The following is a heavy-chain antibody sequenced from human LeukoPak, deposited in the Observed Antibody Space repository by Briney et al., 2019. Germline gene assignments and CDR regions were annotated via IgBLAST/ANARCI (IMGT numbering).Heavy chain of an antibody. CDR1: GGTFSSYA. CDR3: ARGFEDSSSMGYFDY. D-gene: IGHD6-6*01. V-gene: IGHV1-69*01. CDR2: IIPIFGTA. J-gene: IGHJ4*02. Sequence: GASVKVSCKASGGTFSSYAISWVRQAPGQGLEWMGGIIPIFGTANYAQKFQGRVTITADESTSTAYTELSSLRSEDTAVYYCARGFEDSSSMGYFDYWGQGTLVTVSS.